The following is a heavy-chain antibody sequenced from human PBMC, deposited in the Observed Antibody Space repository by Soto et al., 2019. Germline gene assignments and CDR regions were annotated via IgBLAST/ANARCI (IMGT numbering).Heavy chain of an antibody. Sequence: SETLFLTWTVSGESLRFGSYYWILIQQPPGKRPEWIGYIYYSGNTKYRPSVEGRVTISIDPFKNQFSLRVSSVTAADTAVYFCVSHADVATYMDLAYFKSWGEGTLVTVSS. CDR1: GESLRFGSYY. J-gene: IGHJ4*02. CDR2: IYYSGNT. CDR3: VSHADVATYMDLAYFKS. D-gene: IGHD5-12*01. V-gene: IGHV4-61*01.